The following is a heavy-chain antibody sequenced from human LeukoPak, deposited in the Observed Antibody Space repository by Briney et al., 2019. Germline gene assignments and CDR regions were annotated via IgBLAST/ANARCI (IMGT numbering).Heavy chain of an antibody. CDR2: ISWNSGSI. Sequence: GGSLRLSCAASGFTFDDYAMHWVRQAPGKGLEWVSGISWNSGSIVYPDSVKGRFTISRDNAKNSLYLQMNSLRAEDMALYYCAKGHTYYYDSSGYSRDAFDIWGQGTMVTVSS. CDR1: GFTFDDYA. V-gene: IGHV3-9*03. J-gene: IGHJ3*02. D-gene: IGHD3-22*01. CDR3: AKGHTYYYDSSGYSRDAFDI.